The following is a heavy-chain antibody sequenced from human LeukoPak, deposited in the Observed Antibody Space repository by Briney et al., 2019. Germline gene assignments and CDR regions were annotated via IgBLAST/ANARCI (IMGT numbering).Heavy chain of an antibody. CDR2: ISYDGSNK. Sequence: GRSLRLSCAASGFTFSSYAMHWVRQAPGKGLEWVAVISYDGSNKYYADSVKGRFTISRDNSKNSLYLQMNSLRTEDTAVYYCARAHSSGHTDYWGQGTLVTVSS. V-gene: IGHV3-30*04. CDR1: GFTFSSYA. D-gene: IGHD6-19*01. J-gene: IGHJ4*02. CDR3: ARAHSSGHTDY.